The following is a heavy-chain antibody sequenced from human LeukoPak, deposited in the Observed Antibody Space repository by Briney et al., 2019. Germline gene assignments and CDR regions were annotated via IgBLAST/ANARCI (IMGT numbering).Heavy chain of an antibody. J-gene: IGHJ5*02. V-gene: IGHV1-69*13. CDR1: GGTFSSYA. CDR3: ARDSPGIAAVNWFDP. Sequence: SVKVSCKASGGTFSSYAISWVRQAPGQGLEWMGGIIPIFGTANYAQKFQGRVTITADESTSTAYMELSSLRSEDTAVYYCARDSPGIAAVNWFDPWGQGTLVTVSS. CDR2: IIPIFGTA. D-gene: IGHD6-13*01.